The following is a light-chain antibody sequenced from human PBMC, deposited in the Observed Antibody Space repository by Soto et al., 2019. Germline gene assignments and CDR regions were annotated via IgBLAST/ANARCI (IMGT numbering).Light chain of an antibody. CDR3: QQYYSIPLT. CDR2: WAS. CDR1: QSVLYSSNNENY. Sequence: DIVMTQSPDSLAVSLGERATINCKSSQSVLYSSNNENYLAWYQQKPGQPPKLLISWASTRESGVPDRFSGSGSGTDFTLTISSLQAEDVAGYFCQQYYSIPLTCGGGTKVEI. J-gene: IGKJ4*01. V-gene: IGKV4-1*01.